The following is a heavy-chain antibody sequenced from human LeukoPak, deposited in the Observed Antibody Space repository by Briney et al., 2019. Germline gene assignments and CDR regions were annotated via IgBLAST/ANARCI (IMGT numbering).Heavy chain of an antibody. J-gene: IGHJ3*02. CDR1: GYTFTSYA. Sequence: ASVNVSCKASGYTFTSYAMNWVRQAPGQGLEWMGWINTNTGNPTYAQGFTGRFVFSLDTSVSTAYLQICSLKAEDTAVYYCARGTHYGDAGGAFDIWGQGTMVTVSS. CDR3: ARGTHYGDAGGAFDI. V-gene: IGHV7-4-1*01. CDR2: INTNTGNP. D-gene: IGHD4-17*01.